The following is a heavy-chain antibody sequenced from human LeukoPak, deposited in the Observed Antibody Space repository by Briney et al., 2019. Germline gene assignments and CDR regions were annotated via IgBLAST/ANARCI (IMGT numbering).Heavy chain of an antibody. J-gene: IGHJ4*02. V-gene: IGHV1-46*01. CDR3: AREGSGYTVSY. CDR1: GYTFTSYY. CDR2: INPSGGST. Sequence: APVKVSCKASGYTFTSYYMHWVRQAPGQGLEWMGIINPSGGSTSYAQKFQGRVTMTRDTSTSTAYMELSSLRSEDTAVYYCAREGSGYTVSYWGQGTLVTVSS. D-gene: IGHD5-12*01.